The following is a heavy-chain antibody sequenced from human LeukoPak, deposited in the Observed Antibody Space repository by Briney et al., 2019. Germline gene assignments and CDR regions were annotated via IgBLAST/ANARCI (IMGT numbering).Heavy chain of an antibody. CDR3: ARGGLRLLEWLSPFDY. CDR1: GFTFSSYW. V-gene: IGHV3-7*01. CDR2: IKQDGSEK. Sequence: GGSLRLSCAASGFTFSSYWMSWFRQAPGKGLEWVANIKQDGSEKYYVDSVKGRFIISRDNAKNSLYLQMNSLRVEDTAVYYCARGGLRLLEWLSPFDYWGQGTLVTVSS. D-gene: IGHD3-3*01. J-gene: IGHJ4*02.